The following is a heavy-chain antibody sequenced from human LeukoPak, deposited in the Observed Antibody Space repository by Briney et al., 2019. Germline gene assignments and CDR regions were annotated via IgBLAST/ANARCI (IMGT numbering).Heavy chain of an antibody. D-gene: IGHD3-9*01. J-gene: IGHJ3*02. Sequence: SGPTLVNPTQTLTLTCTFSGFSLSTSGMCVSWIRQPPGKALEWLARIDWDEDKYYSTSLKTRLTISKDTSKNQVVLTMTNMDPVDTATYYCARFGVNYDILTGYPIDAFDIWGQGTMVTVSS. CDR2: IDWDEDK. V-gene: IGHV2-70*11. CDR3: ARFGVNYDILTGYPIDAFDI. CDR1: GFSLSTSGMC.